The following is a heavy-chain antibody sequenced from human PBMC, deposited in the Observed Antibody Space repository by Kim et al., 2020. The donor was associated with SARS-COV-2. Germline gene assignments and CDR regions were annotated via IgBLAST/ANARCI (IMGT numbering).Heavy chain of an antibody. CDR1: GFTFSSYG. CDR3: ARGQKMRFHMLYYYYYGMDV. D-gene: IGHD2-8*01. J-gene: IGHJ6*02. Sequence: GGSLRLSCAASGFTFSSYGMHWVRQAPGKGLEWVAVIWYDGSNKYYADSVKGRFTISRDNSKNTLYLQMNSLRAEDTAVYYCARGQKMRFHMLYYYYYGMDVWGQGTTVTVSS. V-gene: IGHV3-33*01. CDR2: IWYDGSNK.